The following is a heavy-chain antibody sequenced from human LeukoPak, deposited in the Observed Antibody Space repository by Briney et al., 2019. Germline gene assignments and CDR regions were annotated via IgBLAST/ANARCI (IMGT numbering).Heavy chain of an antibody. D-gene: IGHD2-15*01. CDR2: IIPIFGIA. CDR1: GGTFSSYA. J-gene: IGHJ5*02. V-gene: IGHV1-69*04. Sequence: AASLKLSCEASGGTFSSYAISWVRQAPGQGLEWVGRIIPIFGIANYAQQFQGRVTITADKSTSTAYMELSSLRSEDTAVYYCAVVVVVAATPPWFDPWGQGTLVTVSS. CDR3: AVVVVVAATPPWFDP.